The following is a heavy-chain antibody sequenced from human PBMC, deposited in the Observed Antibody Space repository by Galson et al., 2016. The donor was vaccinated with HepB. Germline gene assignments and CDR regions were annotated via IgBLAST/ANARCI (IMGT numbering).Heavy chain of an antibody. CDR2: IIPTFGTA. D-gene: IGHD6-13*01. CDR3: ARSRQWYSSSWDFDY. V-gene: IGHV1-69*13. Sequence: SVKVSCKASGGTFSTYTIIWVRQAPGQGLELMGGIIPTFGTANYPQKSQGRVTITADESTSTAYMELSSLRSEDTAVYYCARSRQWYSSSWDFDYWGQGTLVTVSS. J-gene: IGHJ4*02. CDR1: GGTFSTYT.